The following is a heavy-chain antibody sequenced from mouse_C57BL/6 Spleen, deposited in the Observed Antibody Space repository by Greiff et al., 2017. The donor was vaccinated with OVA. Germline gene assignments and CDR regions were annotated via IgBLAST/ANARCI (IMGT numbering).Heavy chain of an antibody. CDR3: AREGDYDEEYYFDY. CDR2: INYDGSST. Sequence: DVKLVESEGGLVQPGSSMKLSCTASGFTFSDYYMAWVRQVPEKGLEWVANINYDGSSTYYLDSLKSRFIISRDNAKNILYLQMSSLKSEDTATYYCAREGDYDEEYYFDYWGQGTTLTVSS. J-gene: IGHJ2*01. CDR1: GFTFSDYY. V-gene: IGHV5-16*01. D-gene: IGHD2-4*01.